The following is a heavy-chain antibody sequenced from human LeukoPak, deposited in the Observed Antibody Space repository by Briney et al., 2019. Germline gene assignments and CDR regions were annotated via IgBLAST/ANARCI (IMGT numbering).Heavy chain of an antibody. CDR3: ARARGGYDFDY. Sequence: GGSLRLSCAASRFTFSSYWMSWVRQAPGKGLEWVANIKQDGSERYYVDSVKGRFTISRDNAKNSLYLQLNSLRAEDTAVYYCARARGGYDFDYWGQGTLVTVSS. V-gene: IGHV3-7*03. CDR1: RFTFSSYW. J-gene: IGHJ4*02. D-gene: IGHD5-12*01. CDR2: IKQDGSER.